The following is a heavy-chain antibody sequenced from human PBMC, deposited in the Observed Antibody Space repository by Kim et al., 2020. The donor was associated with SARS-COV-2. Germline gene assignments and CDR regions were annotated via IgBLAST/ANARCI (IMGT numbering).Heavy chain of an antibody. V-gene: IGHV4-59*01. J-gene: IGHJ5*02. Sequence: SETLSLTCTVSGGSISSYYWSWIRQPPGKGLEWIGYIYYSGSTNYNPSLKSRVTISVDTSKNQFSLKLSSVTAADTAVYYCARGYPSRYYYDSSGQVYWFDPWGQGTLVTVSS. CDR3: ARGYPSRYYYDSSGQVYWFDP. D-gene: IGHD3-22*01. CDR1: GGSISSYY. CDR2: IYYSGST.